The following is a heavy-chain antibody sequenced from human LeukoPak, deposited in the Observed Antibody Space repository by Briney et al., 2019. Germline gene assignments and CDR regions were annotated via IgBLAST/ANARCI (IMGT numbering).Heavy chain of an antibody. CDR1: SYTFTNYG. D-gene: IGHD1-26*01. J-gene: IGHJ6*03. CDR2: ISGYNGYT. CDR3: ARVRVCSGWYRGDYYYYMDV. Sequence: ASVKVSCKASSYTFTNYGITWVRQAPGQGLEWMGWISGYNGYTNYAQKLQGRVTMTTDTSTNTAYMELRSLRSDDTAVSYCARVRVCSGWYRGDYYYYMDVWGKGTTVTISS. V-gene: IGHV1-18*01.